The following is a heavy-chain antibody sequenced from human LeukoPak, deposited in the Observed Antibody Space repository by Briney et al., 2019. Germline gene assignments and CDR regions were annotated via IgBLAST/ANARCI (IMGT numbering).Heavy chain of an antibody. D-gene: IGHD4-23*01. CDR3: ARLGRWTQAWSYGI. CDR2: INQDGSEK. CDR1: EFPFNGYW. V-gene: IGHV3-7*01. Sequence: GGSLRLSCAASEFPFNGYWMSWVRQAPGKGLECVANINQDGSEKYYVDSVRGRFTISRDNAKNSLYLQMNNLRLEDTAVYYCARLGRWTQAWSYGIWGRGTLVTVSS. J-gene: IGHJ4*02.